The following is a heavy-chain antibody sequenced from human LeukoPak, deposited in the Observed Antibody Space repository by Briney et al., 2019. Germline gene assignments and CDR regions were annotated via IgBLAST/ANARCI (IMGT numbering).Heavy chain of an antibody. CDR3: ARLDPGSGDY. CDR1: GFTFRNYG. V-gene: IGHV3-7*01. D-gene: IGHD2-15*01. CDR2: IKQDGSEK. J-gene: IGHJ4*02. Sequence: PGGSLRLSCAASGFTFRNYGMHWVRQAPGKGLEWVASIKQDGSEKYYVDSMKGRFTISRDNAENSLYLQMNSLRAEDTAVYYCARLDPGSGDYWGQGTLVTVSS.